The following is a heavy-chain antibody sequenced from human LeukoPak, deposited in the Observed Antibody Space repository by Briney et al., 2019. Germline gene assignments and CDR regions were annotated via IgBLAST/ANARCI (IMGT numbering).Heavy chain of an antibody. J-gene: IGHJ4*02. V-gene: IGHV3-30*02. CDR1: GFTFRNYA. CDR2: TNYDGSDR. Sequence: PGGSLRLSCAASGFTFRNYAMYWVRQAPGKGLEWVAFTNYDGSDRCYADSVKGRFTVSRDNPKNTLYLQMSSLRTEDTAVYYCAKDLPDRYSLEYWGQGTMITVPS. CDR3: AKDLPDRYSLEY. D-gene: IGHD2-15*01.